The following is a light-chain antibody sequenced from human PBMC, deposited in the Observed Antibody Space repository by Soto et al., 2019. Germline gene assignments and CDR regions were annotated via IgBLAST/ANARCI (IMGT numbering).Light chain of an antibody. Sequence: QSVLTQPASVSGSPGQSITISCTGTRSDIGSYNLVSWYQQDPGKAPKLIIYEVSKRPSGVSSRFSASKSGNTVSLTISGLQAEDEADYYCCSYVDINTHCVFGTGTKVTVL. CDR2: EVS. CDR1: RSDIGSYNL. J-gene: IGLJ1*01. CDR3: CSYVDINTHCV. V-gene: IGLV2-23*02.